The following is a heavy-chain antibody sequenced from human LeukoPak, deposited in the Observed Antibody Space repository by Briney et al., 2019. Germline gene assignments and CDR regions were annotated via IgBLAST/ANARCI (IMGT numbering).Heavy chain of an antibody. Sequence: ASVKVSCTASGYTLTGYYMHWVRQAPGQGLERMGWINPNSGGTNYAQKFQGRVTMTRDTSISTAYMELRRLRSDDTAVYYCARELRRSYSSSDFDYSGQGTLVTVSS. CDR1: GYTLTGYY. V-gene: IGHV1-2*02. CDR3: ARELRRSYSSSDFDY. CDR2: INPNSGGT. D-gene: IGHD6-6*01. J-gene: IGHJ4*02.